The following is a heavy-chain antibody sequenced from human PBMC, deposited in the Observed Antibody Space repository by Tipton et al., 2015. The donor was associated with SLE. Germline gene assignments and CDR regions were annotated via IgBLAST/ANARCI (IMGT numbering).Heavy chain of an antibody. CDR3: ARDWGCSSTSCYTGWFDP. V-gene: IGHV4-31*03. J-gene: IGHJ5*02. Sequence: TLSLTCTVSGGSISSGGYYWSWIRQHPGKGLEWTGYIYYSGSTYYNPSLKSRVTISVDTSKNQFSLKLSSVTAVDTAVYYCARDWGCSSTSCYTGWFDPWGQGTLVTVSS. CDR2: IYYSGST. D-gene: IGHD2-2*02. CDR1: GGSISSGGYY.